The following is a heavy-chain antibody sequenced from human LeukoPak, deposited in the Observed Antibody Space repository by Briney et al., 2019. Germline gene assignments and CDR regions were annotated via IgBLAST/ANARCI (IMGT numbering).Heavy chain of an antibody. V-gene: IGHV4-30-4*01. CDR3: ARVFGYDSSGSFDY. CDR1: GGSVSSGDYY. Sequence: SETLSLTCTVSGGSVSSGDYYWSWIRQPPGKGLEWIGYIYYSGSTYYNPSPKSRVTISVDTSKNQFSLKLSSVTAADTAVYYCARVFGYDSSGSFDYWGQGTLVTVSS. J-gene: IGHJ4*02. D-gene: IGHD3-22*01. CDR2: IYYSGST.